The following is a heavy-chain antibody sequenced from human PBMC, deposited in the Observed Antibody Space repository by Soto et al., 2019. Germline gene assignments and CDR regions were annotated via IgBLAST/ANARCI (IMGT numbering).Heavy chain of an antibody. V-gene: IGHV3-11*01. Sequence: KPGGSLRLSCAASGFRFTDYYMTWIRQAPGKGLEWVSYISSGGNAIYYADSVKGRFTISKDNTKKSLYLQMNYLRAEDTAVYYCARSSAYPYYFDYWGQGALVTVSS. CDR1: GFRFTDYY. J-gene: IGHJ4*02. CDR3: ARSSAYPYYFDY. CDR2: ISSGGNAI. D-gene: IGHD2-21*01.